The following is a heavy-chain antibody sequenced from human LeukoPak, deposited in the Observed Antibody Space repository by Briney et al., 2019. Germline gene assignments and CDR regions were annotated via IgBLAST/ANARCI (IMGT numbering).Heavy chain of an antibody. J-gene: IGHJ5*02. Sequence: GESLKISCKGSGYSFTSYWIGWVRQMPGKGLEWMGIIYPGDSDTRYSPSFQGQVTISADKSISTAYLQWSSLRASDTATYYCARLDYDFWSGYFNWFDPWGQGTLVTVSS. CDR1: GYSFTSYW. CDR3: ARLDYDFWSGYFNWFDP. V-gene: IGHV5-51*01. CDR2: IYPGDSDT. D-gene: IGHD3-3*01.